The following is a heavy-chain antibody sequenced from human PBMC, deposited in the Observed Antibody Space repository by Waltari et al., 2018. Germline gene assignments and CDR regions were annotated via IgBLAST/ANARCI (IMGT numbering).Heavy chain of an antibody. D-gene: IGHD4-17*01. CDR1: GFNFISYA. CDR2: ISDSGVST. Sequence: EVHLLESGGGLAQPGGSLRLSCAASGFNFISYAMSWVRQAPGKGLGWVSGISDSGVSTKYADSVKGRFTVSRDNSKNTVFLQLNSLRAEDTAVYYCVRAQRGYGDVWGQGTLVIVSS. CDR3: VRAQRGYGDV. V-gene: IGHV3-23*01. J-gene: IGHJ4*02.